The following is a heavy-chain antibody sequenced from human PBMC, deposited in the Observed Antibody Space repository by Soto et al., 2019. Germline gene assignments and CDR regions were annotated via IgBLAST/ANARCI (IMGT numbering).Heavy chain of an antibody. CDR1: GGSISSNSYY. CDR2: IYYSGTT. Sequence: QLQLQESGPGLVKPSETLSLTCTVSGGSISSNSYYWAWIRQPPGKGLEWIGNIYYSGTTYYNPSLKSRIPISVDTSKNQFSLKLSSVTAADTAGYYCARHKGGYYSGVDVWGQGTTVTVSS. CDR3: ARHKGGYYSGVDV. V-gene: IGHV4-39*01. J-gene: IGHJ6*02. D-gene: IGHD3-16*01.